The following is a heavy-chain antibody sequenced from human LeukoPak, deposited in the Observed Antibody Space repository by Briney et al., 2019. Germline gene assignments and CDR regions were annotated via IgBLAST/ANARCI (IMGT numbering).Heavy chain of an antibody. J-gene: IGHJ4*02. CDR1: GGSIRSSYYY. D-gene: IGHD6-13*01. V-gene: IGHV4-39*01. Sequence: ASETLSLTCTVSGGSIRSSYYYWGWIRQPPGKGLEWIVSIYDSGSTYYNPSLKSRVTISVDTSKNQFSLKLNSVTAADTAVYYCVRTQYSSSWYLGFVLDYWGQGTLVTVSS. CDR2: IYDSGST. CDR3: VRTQYSSSWYLGFVLDY.